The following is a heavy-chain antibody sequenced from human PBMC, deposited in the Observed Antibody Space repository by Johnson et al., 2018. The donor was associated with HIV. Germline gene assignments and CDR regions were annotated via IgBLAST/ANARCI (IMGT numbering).Heavy chain of an antibody. CDR2: IKQDGSNK. CDR1: GFTFSSYW. D-gene: IGHD6-13*01. Sequence: MQLVESGGGLVQPGGSLRLSCAASGFTFSSYWMSWVRQAPGKGLEWVANIKQDGSNKYYADSVKGRFTISRDNSKNTLYLQMNSLRAEDTAVYYCARVRAGIAAAGRGDDIWGQGTMVTVSS. CDR3: ARVRAGIAAAGRGDDI. J-gene: IGHJ3*02. V-gene: IGHV3-7*05.